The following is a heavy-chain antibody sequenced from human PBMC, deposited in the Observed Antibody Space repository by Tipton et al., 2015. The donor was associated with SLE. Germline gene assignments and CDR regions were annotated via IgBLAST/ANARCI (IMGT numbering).Heavy chain of an antibody. CDR3: ARDSSEGHSWFDY. Sequence: TLSLTCAVYGGSFSGYYWSWIRQPPGKGLEWIGEINYSGSTNYNPSLKSRVTISVDTSKNQFSLKLSSVTAADTAVYYCARDSSEGHSWFDYWGQGTLVTFSS. CDR2: INYSGST. CDR1: GGSFSGYY. V-gene: IGHV4-34*01. D-gene: IGHD6-13*01. J-gene: IGHJ4*02.